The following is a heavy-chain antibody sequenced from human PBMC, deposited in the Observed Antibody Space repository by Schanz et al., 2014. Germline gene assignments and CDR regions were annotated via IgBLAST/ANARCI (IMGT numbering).Heavy chain of an antibody. CDR3: AREVGVYDRGWFDA. V-gene: IGHV1-69*08. CDR1: GGTFSSDT. J-gene: IGHJ5*02. CDR2: IVPIAGIT. D-gene: IGHD3-22*01. Sequence: QVHLVQSGAEVKKPGSSVKVSCKASGGTFSSDTFSWVRQAPGQGLEWMGRIVPIAGITNYAQTFQGRVSITADNSSDTAYMELSSLKSENTAVYYCAREVGVYDRGWFDAWGQGTLVTVSS.